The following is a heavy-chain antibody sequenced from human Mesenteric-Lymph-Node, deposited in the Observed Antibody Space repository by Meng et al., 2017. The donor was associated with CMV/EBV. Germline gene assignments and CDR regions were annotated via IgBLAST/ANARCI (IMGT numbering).Heavy chain of an antibody. Sequence: ASFRGYTWSWLRQPPGKGLELIGEINHSGSTNYTPSLQSRVTISVATSTSQFSLTLSSVTAADTAVYYCARGRGTIITMVRGRWFDPWGQGTLVTVS. D-gene: IGHD3-10*01. CDR1: ASFRGYT. CDR3: ARGRGTIITMVRGRWFDP. V-gene: IGHV4-34*01. J-gene: IGHJ5*02. CDR2: INHSGST.